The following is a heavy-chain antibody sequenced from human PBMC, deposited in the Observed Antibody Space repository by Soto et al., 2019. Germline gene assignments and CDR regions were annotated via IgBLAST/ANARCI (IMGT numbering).Heavy chain of an antibody. V-gene: IGHV4-39*01. CDR1: GGSISSSSYY. CDR2: IYYSGST. D-gene: IGHD3-9*01. CDR3: ARLKGFYDILTGYAQFDY. Sequence: PSETLSLTCTVSGGSISSSSYYWGWIRQPPGKGLEWIGSIYYSGSTYYNPSLKSRVTISVDTSKNQFSLKLSSVTAADTAVYYCARLKGFYDILTGYAQFDYWGQGTLVTVSS. J-gene: IGHJ4*02.